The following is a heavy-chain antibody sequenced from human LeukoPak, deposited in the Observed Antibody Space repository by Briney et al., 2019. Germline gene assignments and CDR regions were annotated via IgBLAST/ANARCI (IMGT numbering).Heavy chain of an antibody. CDR1: GFTFSSYA. J-gene: IGHJ4*02. D-gene: IGHD6-19*01. CDR2: ISYDGSNK. Sequence: GGSLRLSCAASGFTFSSYAMSWVRQAPGKGLEWMAIISYDGSNKYYADSVKGRFTISRDNSKNTLYLQMNSLRAEDTAVYYCARSLSSGWFHLDYWGQGTLVTVSS. V-gene: IGHV3-30-3*01. CDR3: ARSLSSGWFHLDY.